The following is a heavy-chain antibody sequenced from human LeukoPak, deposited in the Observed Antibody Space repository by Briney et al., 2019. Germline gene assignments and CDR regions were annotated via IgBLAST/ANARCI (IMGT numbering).Heavy chain of an antibody. Sequence: EASVKVSCKASGYTFTSYGISWVRQAPGQGLEWMGWISAYNGNTNYAQKLQGRVTMTTDTSTSTAYVELRSLRSDDTAVYYCARSGAYYDDSYFDYWGQGTLVTVSS. J-gene: IGHJ4*02. CDR2: ISAYNGNT. CDR3: ARSGAYYDDSYFDY. D-gene: IGHD3-22*01. CDR1: GYTFTSYG. V-gene: IGHV1-18*01.